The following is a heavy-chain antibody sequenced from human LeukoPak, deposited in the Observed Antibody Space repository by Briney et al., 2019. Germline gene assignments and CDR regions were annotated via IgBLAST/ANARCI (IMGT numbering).Heavy chain of an antibody. CDR2: TNPNSGGT. Sequence: ASVKVSCKASGYTFTGYYIHWVRQAPGQGLEWMGWTNPNSGGTNYAQKFQGRVTMTRDTSISTAYMELSRLTSDDTAVYYWARDAIVRDYSNSDYWGQGTLVTVSS. J-gene: IGHJ4*02. CDR1: GYTFTGYY. CDR3: ARDAIVRDYSNSDY. V-gene: IGHV1-2*02. D-gene: IGHD4-11*01.